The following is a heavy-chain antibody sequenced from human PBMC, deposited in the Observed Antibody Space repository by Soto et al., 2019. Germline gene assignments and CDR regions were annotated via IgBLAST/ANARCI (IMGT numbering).Heavy chain of an antibody. V-gene: IGHV3-11*05. CDR1: GFTFSDYY. D-gene: IGHD3-10*01. CDR3: ARDLRFVDLHYYFDS. J-gene: IGHJ4*02. Sequence: GGSLRLSCAASGFTFSDYYMSWIRQAPGKGLEWVSYISSSSSYTNYADSVKGRFTISRDNAKNSLYLQMNSLRAEDTAVYYCARDLRFVDLHYYFDSWGQGTLVTVSS. CDR2: ISSSSSYT.